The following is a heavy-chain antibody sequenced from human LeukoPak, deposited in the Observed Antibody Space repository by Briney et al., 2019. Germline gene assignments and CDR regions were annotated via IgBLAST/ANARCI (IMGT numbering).Heavy chain of an antibody. CDR1: GFTFSSYS. Sequence: GGSLRLSCAASGFTFSSYSMNWVRQAPGKGLEWVSSMSVSSGLIYYADSVKGRFTISRENAKSSLYLQMTRLRVEDTAVYYCAREFAGSASGAGYWGQGTLVTVSS. CDR3: AREFAGSASGAGY. V-gene: IGHV3-21*01. D-gene: IGHD1-26*01. J-gene: IGHJ4*02. CDR2: MSVSSGLI.